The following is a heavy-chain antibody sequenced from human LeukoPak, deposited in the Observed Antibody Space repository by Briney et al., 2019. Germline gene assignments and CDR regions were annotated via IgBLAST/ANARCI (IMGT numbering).Heavy chain of an antibody. CDR3: ARDISAAGKYDY. CDR2: IIPKFAIA. J-gene: IGHJ4*02. CDR1: RGTFSNYA. V-gene: IGHV1-69*13. Sequence: GASVKVSCEASRGTFSNYAISWVRQAPGQGLEWMGQIIPKFAIAHYAQKFQGRVTITADESTSTAYLELSSLRSEDTAVYYCARDISAAGKYDYWGQGTLVTVSS. D-gene: IGHD6-13*01.